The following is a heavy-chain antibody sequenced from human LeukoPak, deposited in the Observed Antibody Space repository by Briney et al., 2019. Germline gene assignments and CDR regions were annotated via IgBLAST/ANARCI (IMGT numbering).Heavy chain of an antibody. V-gene: IGHV4-39*01. CDR2: SYYSGCS. CDR1: GGSISSSSYY. Sequence: SETLSLTCTVSGGSISSSSYYWGWIRQPPGEGLEWIGWSYYSGCSYYNPSLKSRVTISVDTSKNRFSLKMSSVTAADTAVYYCARLELRSRYYYYGMDVWGQGTTVTVSS. CDR3: ARLELRSRYYYYGMDV. D-gene: IGHD2-15*01. J-gene: IGHJ6*02.